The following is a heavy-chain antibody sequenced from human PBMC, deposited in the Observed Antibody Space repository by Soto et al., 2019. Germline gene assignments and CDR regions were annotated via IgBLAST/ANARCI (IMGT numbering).Heavy chain of an antibody. CDR3: AKDSSYGDYEDYFDY. CDR2: ISGSGGST. V-gene: IGHV3-23*01. CDR1: GSPFSSYA. D-gene: IGHD4-17*01. J-gene: IGHJ4*02. Sequence: EVQLLESGGGLVQPGGSLRLSCAASGSPFSSYAMSWVRQAPGKGLEWVSAISGSGGSTYYADSVKGRFTISRDNSKNTLYLQMNSLRAEDTAVYYCAKDSSYGDYEDYFDYWGQGTLVTVSS.